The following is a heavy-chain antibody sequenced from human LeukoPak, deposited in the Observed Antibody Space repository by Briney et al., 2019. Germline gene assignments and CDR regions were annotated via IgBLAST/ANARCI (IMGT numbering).Heavy chain of an antibody. V-gene: IGHV1-18*04. CDR3: ARDRYYGSGSYWRYFDY. CDR1: GYTFTSYG. J-gene: IGHJ4*02. Sequence: AAVKVSCEASGYTFTSYGISWVRQAPGQGLEWMGWISAYNGNTNYAQKFQGRVTMTTDTSTSIAYMEVRSLRSDDTAVYYCARDRYYGSGSYWRYFDYWGQGTLVTVSS. CDR2: ISAYNGNT. D-gene: IGHD3-10*01.